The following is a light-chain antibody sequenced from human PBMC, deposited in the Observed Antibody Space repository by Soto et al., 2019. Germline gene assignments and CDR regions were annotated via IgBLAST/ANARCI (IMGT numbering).Light chain of an antibody. V-gene: IGKV1-5*03. CDR2: KTS. CDR1: QNIVNW. J-gene: IGKJ2*01. Sequence: DIQMTQSPSTLSASVGDRVTITCRARQNIVNWLAWYQQKPGKAPNLLIYKTSTLQRGVPSRFSGSGSGTEFTLTISSLQPDDFATYYCQQYDSRPMYTFGQGTKV. CDR3: QQYDSRPMYT.